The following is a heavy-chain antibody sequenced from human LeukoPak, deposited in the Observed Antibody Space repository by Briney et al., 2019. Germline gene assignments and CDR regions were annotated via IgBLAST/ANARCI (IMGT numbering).Heavy chain of an antibody. CDR2: ISAYNGNT. CDR3: ARAPPLPQWLVFEAEYYFDY. Sequence: ASVKVSCKASGYTFTSYGISWVRQAPGQGLEWMGWISAYNGNTNYAQKPQGRVTMTTDTSTSTAYMELRSLRSDDTAVYYCARAPPLPQWLVFEAEYYFDYWGQGTLVTVSS. V-gene: IGHV1-18*01. CDR1: GYTFTSYG. D-gene: IGHD6-19*01. J-gene: IGHJ4*02.